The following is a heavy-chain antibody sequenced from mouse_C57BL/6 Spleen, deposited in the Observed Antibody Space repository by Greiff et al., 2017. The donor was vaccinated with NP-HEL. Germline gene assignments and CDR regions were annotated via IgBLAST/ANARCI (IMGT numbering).Heavy chain of an antibody. CDR1: SYTFTSYW. V-gene: IGHV1-69*01. CDR3: ARKGKNSSAYTWFAY. J-gene: IGHJ3*01. Sequence: VQLQQPGAELVMPGASVKLSCKASSYTFTSYWMHWVKQRPGQGLEWIGEIDPSDGYTNYNQKFKGKSTLTVDKSSSTAYMQLSSLTSEDSAVYYCARKGKNSSAYTWFAYWGQGTLVTVSA. D-gene: IGHD3-2*02. CDR2: IDPSDGYT.